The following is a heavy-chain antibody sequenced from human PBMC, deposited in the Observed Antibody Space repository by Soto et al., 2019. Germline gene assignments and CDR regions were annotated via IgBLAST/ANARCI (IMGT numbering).Heavy chain of an antibody. D-gene: IGHD3-10*01. V-gene: IGHV1-18*01. CDR3: ARDLVLLRGVSITYSYFDY. CDR2: ISTYNGDT. J-gene: IGHJ4*02. Sequence: QVQLEQSGGEVKKPGASVKVSCKASGYTFTNYGISWVRQAPGQGLEWMGWISTYNGDTNFAQKYQGRVTMTTDTSTSTAYMELRSLRSDDTAVYYCARDLVLLRGVSITYSYFDYWGQGTLVTVSS. CDR1: GYTFTNYG.